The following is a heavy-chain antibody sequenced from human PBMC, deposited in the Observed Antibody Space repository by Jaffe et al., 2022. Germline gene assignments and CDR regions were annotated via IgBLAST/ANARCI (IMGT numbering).Heavy chain of an antibody. CDR2: IRSKAYGGTT. J-gene: IGHJ4*02. CDR3: TRAPYDFWSGYMGTDY. D-gene: IGHD3-3*01. CDR1: GFTFGDYA. V-gene: IGHV3-49*03. Sequence: EVQLVESGGGLVQPGRSLRLSCTASGFTFGDYAMSWFRQAPGKGLEWVGFIRSKAYGGTTEYAASVKGRFTISRDDSKSIAYLQMNSLKTEDTAVYYCTRAPYDFWSGYMGTDYWGQGTLVTVSS.